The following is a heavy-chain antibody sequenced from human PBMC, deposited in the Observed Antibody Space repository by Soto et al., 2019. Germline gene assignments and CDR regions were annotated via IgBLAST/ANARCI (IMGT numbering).Heavy chain of an antibody. CDR1: GFTFDDYA. CDR2: ITRNSDEI. V-gene: IGHV3-9*01. D-gene: IGHD3-22*01. Sequence: PGGSLRLSCAASGFTFDDYAMHWVRQRPGRGLEWVSGITRNSDEIGYPDSVKGRFSISRDNAKKYLYLQMNSLRPDDTALYYCAASRGFDSSGYSGYYYGMDVWGQGTTVTVSS. J-gene: IGHJ6*02. CDR3: AASRGFDSSGYSGYYYGMDV.